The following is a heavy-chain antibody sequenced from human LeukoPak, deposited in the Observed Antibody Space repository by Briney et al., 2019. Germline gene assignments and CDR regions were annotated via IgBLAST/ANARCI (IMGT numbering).Heavy chain of an antibody. Sequence: ASVKVSCKASGYTFTSYYMHWVRQPPGQGLEWMGIINPSGGSTSYAQKFQGRVTMTRDTSTSTVYMELSSLRSEDTAVYYCASSYCSSTSCHDYYYGMDVWGQGTTVTVSS. CDR2: INPSGGST. V-gene: IGHV1-46*01. D-gene: IGHD2-2*01. CDR1: GYTFTSYY. CDR3: ASSYCSSTSCHDYYYGMDV. J-gene: IGHJ6*02.